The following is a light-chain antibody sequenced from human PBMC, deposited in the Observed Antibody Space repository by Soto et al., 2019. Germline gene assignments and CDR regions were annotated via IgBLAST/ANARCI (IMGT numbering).Light chain of an antibody. J-gene: IGKJ3*01. Sequence: DIPMTQSPYSLSAAVGDRVTIACRASQNINTYLNWYQQKPGKAPKLLIFDADSLQSGVPSRFSGGGSRTDFTLTITSLQPEDFATYYCQHTSSAPFTFGPGTKVDIK. V-gene: IGKV1-39*01. CDR3: QHTSSAPFT. CDR2: DAD. CDR1: QNINTY.